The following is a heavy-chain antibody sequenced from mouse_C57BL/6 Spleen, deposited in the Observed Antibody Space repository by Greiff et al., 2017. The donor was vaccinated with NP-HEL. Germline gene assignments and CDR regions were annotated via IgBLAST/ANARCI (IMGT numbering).Heavy chain of an antibody. J-gene: IGHJ3*01. CDR3: TKGDYGSGGFAY. Sequence: EVQLQQSGAELVRPGASVKLSCTASGFNIKDDYMHWVKQRPEQGLEWIGWIDPENGDTEYASKFQGKATITADTSSNTAYLQLSSLTSEDTAVYYCTKGDYGSGGFAYWGQGTLVTVAA. D-gene: IGHD1-1*01. CDR1: GFNIKDDY. CDR2: IDPENGDT. V-gene: IGHV14-4*01.